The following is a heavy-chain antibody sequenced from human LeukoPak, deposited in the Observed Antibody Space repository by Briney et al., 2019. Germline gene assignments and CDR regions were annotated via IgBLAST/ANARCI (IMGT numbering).Heavy chain of an antibody. CDR2: IYYSGST. CDR1: GGSISSSY. D-gene: IGHD1-14*01. J-gene: IGHJ4*02. V-gene: IGHV4-59*08. Sequence: PSETLSLTCTVYGGSISSSYWSWIRQPPGKGLEWIGYIYYSGSTNYNPSLKSRVTMSVDTSMNQFSLKLTSVTAADTAVYYCASAPNHYYFDYWGQGTLVTVSS. CDR3: ASAPNHYYFDY.